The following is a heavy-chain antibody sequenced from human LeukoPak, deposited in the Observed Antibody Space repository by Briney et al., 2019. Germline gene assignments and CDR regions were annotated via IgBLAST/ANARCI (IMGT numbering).Heavy chain of an antibody. CDR3: ARSRVSSGYYYYYYGMDV. J-gene: IGHJ6*02. D-gene: IGHD3-22*01. V-gene: IGHV4-34*01. Sequence: SVTLSLTCAVYGGSFSGYYWSWIRQPPGKGLEWIGEINHSGSTNYNPSLKSRVTISVDTSKNQFSLKLSSVTAADTAVYYCARSRVSSGYYYYYYGMDVWGQGTTVTVSS. CDR2: INHSGST. CDR1: GGSFSGYY.